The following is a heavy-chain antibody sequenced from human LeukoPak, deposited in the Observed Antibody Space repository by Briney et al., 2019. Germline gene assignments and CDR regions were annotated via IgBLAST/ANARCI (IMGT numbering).Heavy chain of an antibody. CDR1: GGSISSFY. D-gene: IGHD6-13*01. CDR3: VRKGVAAGLDY. Sequence: PSETLSLTCVVSGGSISSFYWSWIRQPPGKALEWIGYIYSSGSTSYNPSLKSRVTISVDTSKNQFSLRLSSVTAADTAVYYCVRKGVAAGLDYWGQGTLVTVSS. J-gene: IGHJ4*02. CDR2: IYSSGST. V-gene: IGHV4-59*01.